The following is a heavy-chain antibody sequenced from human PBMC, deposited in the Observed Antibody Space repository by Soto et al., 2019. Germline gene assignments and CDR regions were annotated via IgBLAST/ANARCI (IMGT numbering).Heavy chain of an antibody. CDR3: ARVHCGGDCRSGEWFYYYGMDV. V-gene: IGHV1-46*01. J-gene: IGHJ6*02. CDR2: INPRGGDS. D-gene: IGHD2-21*02. CDR1: GYRFVDYY. Sequence: QGQLVQSGAEMKTPGASVEVSCKASGYRFVDYYIHWVRQAPGQGLEWMGIINPRGGDSRYAQKFQGRVTVTMDTSTSTVYMDLRSLTSEDTAVYYCARVHCGGDCRSGEWFYYYGMDVWGQGTTVTVSS.